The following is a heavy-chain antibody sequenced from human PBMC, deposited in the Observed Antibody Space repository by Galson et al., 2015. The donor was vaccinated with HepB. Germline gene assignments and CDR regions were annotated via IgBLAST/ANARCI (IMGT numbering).Heavy chain of an antibody. CDR1: GGTFSSYA. CDR3: ARTTVRGGGYFDY. Sequence: SVKVSCKASGGTFSSYAISWVRQAPGQGLEWMGRIIPILGIANYAQKFQGRVTITADKSTSTAYMELSSLRSEDTAVYYCARTTVRGGGYFDYWGQGTLVTVSS. V-gene: IGHV1-69*04. CDR2: IIPILGIA. D-gene: IGHD3-10*01. J-gene: IGHJ4*02.